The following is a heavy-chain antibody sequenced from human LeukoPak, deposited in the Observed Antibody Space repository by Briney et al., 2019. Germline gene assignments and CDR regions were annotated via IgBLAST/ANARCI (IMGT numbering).Heavy chain of an antibody. J-gene: IGHJ4*02. V-gene: IGHV3-7*01. CDR2: IKQDGSKK. CDR1: GFTFNSYW. CDR3: ARDGDYDWNYRSGFDH. D-gene: IGHD1-7*01. Sequence: GGSLRLSCAASGFTFNSYWMAWVRQAPGKGLEWVANIKQDGSKKYYVDSVKGRFTISRDSAKNSLYLQMNSLRVEDTGVYYCARDGDYDWNYRSGFDHWGQGTLVTVSS.